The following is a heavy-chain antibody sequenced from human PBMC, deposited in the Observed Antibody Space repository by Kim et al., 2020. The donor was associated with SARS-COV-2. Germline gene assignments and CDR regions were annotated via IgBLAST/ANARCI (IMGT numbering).Heavy chain of an antibody. CDR1: GYTFTGYY. V-gene: IGHV1-2*02. CDR3: ARSHSSGHCFDY. Sequence: ASVKVSCKASGYTFTGYYMHWVRQAPGQGLEWMGWINPNSGGTNYAQKFQGRVTMTRDTSISTAYMELSRLRSDDTAVYYCARSHSSGHCFDYWGQGTLVTVSS. J-gene: IGHJ4*02. D-gene: IGHD6-19*01. CDR2: INPNSGGT.